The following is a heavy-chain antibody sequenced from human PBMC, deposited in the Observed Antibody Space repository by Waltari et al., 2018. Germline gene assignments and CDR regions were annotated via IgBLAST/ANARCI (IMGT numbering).Heavy chain of an antibody. CDR3: ARGGDYAPHYYYDYMDV. D-gene: IGHD4-17*01. Sequence: QVQLVQSGAEVKKPGASVKVSCKASGYTFTSYDINWVRQATGQGLEWMGWRNPNSGNTGYAQKFQGRVTITRNTSISTAYMELSSLRSEDTAVYYCARGGDYAPHYYYDYMDVWGKGTTVTVSS. V-gene: IGHV1-8*03. CDR2: RNPNSGNT. CDR1: GYTFTSYD. J-gene: IGHJ6*03.